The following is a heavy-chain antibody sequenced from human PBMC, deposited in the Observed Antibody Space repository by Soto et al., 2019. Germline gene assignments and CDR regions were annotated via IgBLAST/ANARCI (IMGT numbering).Heavy chain of an antibody. J-gene: IGHJ4*02. Sequence: GASVKVSCKASGDTFISYGISWVRQAPGQGLEWMGWISAFNGNTNYAQKLQGRVTMTTDTSTSTAYMELSSLRSEDTAVYYCARGLAMVDYWGQGTLVTVSS. D-gene: IGHD5-18*01. CDR2: ISAFNGNT. V-gene: IGHV1-18*01. CDR1: GDTFISYG. CDR3: ARGLAMVDY.